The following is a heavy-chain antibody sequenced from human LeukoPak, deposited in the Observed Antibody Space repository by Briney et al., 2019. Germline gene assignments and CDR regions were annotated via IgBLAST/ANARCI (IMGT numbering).Heavy chain of an antibody. J-gene: IGHJ5*02. CDR3: ARDYDVLTAYPPTQLFDP. D-gene: IGHD3-9*01. CDR1: GGSISSGSYY. CDR2: INHSGST. V-gene: IGHV4-39*07. Sequence: SETLSLTCTVSGGSISSGSYYWSWIRQPPGKGLEWIGEINHSGSTNYNPSLKSRVTISVDTSKNQFSLKLSSVTAADTAVYYCARDYDVLTAYPPTQLFDPWGQGTLVTVSS.